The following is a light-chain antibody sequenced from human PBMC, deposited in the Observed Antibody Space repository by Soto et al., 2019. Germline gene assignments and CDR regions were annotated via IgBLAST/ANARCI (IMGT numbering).Light chain of an antibody. CDR1: KLGDKY. CDR2: QDG. J-gene: IGLJ2*01. CDR3: QAWDSSTDVV. V-gene: IGLV3-1*01. Sequence: SYELTQPPSVSVSPGQTASITCSGDKLGDKYACWYQQKPGQSPVLVIYQDGKRPSGIPERFSGSNSGNTATLTISGTQALDEADYYCQAWDSSTDVVFGGGTKVTVL.